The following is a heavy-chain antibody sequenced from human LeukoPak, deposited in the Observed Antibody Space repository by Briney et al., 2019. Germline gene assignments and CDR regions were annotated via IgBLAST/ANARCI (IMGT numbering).Heavy chain of an antibody. CDR3: ARGSAYGDYDFDY. J-gene: IGHJ4*02. D-gene: IGHD4-17*01. CDR1: GFTFSSYA. V-gene: IGHV3-30-3*01. Sequence: GGSLRLSCAAAGFTFSSYATHWVRQAPGKGLEWVAVISYDGSNEYYSDSVKGQFTISRDNSKSTLYLQMNSLRTDDTAVYYCARGSAYGDYDFDYWGQGILVTVSS. CDR2: ISYDGSNE.